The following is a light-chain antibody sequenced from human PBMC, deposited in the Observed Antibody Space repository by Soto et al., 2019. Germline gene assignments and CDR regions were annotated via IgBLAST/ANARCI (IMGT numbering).Light chain of an antibody. V-gene: IGKV3-11*01. CDR3: QQRSN. CDR1: QSVSSY. J-gene: IGKJ5*01. Sequence: EIVLTHSPSTLSLSAGESATLSCRASQSVSSYLAWYQQKPGQSPRLLIYDASNRATGIPARFSGSGSGTDFTLTISSLEPEDFAVYYCQQRSNFGQGTRLEIK. CDR2: DAS.